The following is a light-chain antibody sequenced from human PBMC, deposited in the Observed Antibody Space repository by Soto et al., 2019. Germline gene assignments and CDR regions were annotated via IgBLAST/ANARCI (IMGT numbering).Light chain of an antibody. CDR3: SSLAVKNHVL. V-gene: IGLV2-8*01. J-gene: IGLJ2*01. CDR2: EVS. Sequence: QSALTQPPSASGSPGQSVTISCTGTSSDVGGFNYVSWYQHHPGKAPKLIIYEVSKRPPGVPSRFSASKSGNTASLTVSGLQAEDESDYCCSSLAVKNHVLFGGGTKLTVL. CDR1: SSDVGGFNY.